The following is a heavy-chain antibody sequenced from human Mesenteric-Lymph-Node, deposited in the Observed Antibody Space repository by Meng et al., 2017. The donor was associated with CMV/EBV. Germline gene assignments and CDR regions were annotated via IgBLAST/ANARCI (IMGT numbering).Heavy chain of an antibody. CDR2: IYNSVST. V-gene: IGHV4-61*01. Sequence: LSLTCTVSGDSVSGGSYYWTWIRQAPGKELEWIGYIYNSVSTNYNPSLKSRVTISVDTSKNQFSLKLTSVTAADTAVYYCARDQPADYWGQGTLVTVSS. CDR1: GDSVSGGSYY. J-gene: IGHJ4*02. CDR3: ARDQPADY.